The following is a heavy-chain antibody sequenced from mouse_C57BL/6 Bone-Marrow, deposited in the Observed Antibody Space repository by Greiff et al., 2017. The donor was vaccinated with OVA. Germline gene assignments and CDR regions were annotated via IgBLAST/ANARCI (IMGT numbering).Heavy chain of an antibody. J-gene: IGHJ4*01. V-gene: IGHV1-72*01. CDR1: GYTFTSYW. D-gene: IGHD2-1*01. CDR2: IDPNSGGT. Sequence: QVQLKQPGAELVKPGASVKLSCKASGYTFTSYWMHWVKQRPGRGLEWIGRIDPNSGGTKYNEKFKSKATLTVDKPSSTAYMQLSSLTSEDSAVYYCARDLLWSYYYAMDYWGQGTSVTVSS. CDR3: ARDLLWSYYYAMDY.